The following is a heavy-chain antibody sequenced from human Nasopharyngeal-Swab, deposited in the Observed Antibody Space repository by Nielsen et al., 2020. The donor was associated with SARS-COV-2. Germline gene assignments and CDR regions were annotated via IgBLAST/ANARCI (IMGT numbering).Heavy chain of an antibody. V-gene: IGHV4-59*01. D-gene: IGHD1-26*01. J-gene: IGHJ4*02. CDR3: ARVWGATCLN. Sequence: RQAPGKGLEWIGYIYYSGSTNYNPSLKSRVTISVDTSKNQFFLKLSSVTAADTAVYYCARVWGATCLNWGQGTLVTVSS. CDR2: IYYSGST.